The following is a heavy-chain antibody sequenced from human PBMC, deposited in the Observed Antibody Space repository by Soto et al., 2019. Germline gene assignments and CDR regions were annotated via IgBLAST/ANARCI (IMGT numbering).Heavy chain of an antibody. J-gene: IGHJ4*02. CDR1: GYTFTRYD. V-gene: IGHV1-8*01. CDR2: MNPNSGNT. D-gene: IGHD3-10*01. Sequence: ASVKVSCKASGYTFTRYDINWVRHATGQGLEWMGWMNPNSGNTGYAQKFQGRVTMTRNTSRSTAYMELSSLRSEDTAVYYCARAYSGSDYYFDYWGQGTLVTVSS. CDR3: ARAYSGSDYYFDY.